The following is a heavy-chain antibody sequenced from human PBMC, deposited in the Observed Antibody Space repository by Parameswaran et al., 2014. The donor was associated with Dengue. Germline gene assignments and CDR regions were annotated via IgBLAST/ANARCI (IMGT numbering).Heavy chain of an antibody. V-gene: IGHV3-23*01. J-gene: IGHJ4*02. CDR2: VGNTGRST. CDR3: AKDKASPCGGDCYYNPVPFDY. Sequence: RWIRQPPGKGLEWVSGVGNTGRSTYYADSVKGRFTISRDNSKNTLYLQMNSLRAEDTAVYYCAKDKASPCGGDCYYNPVPFDYWGQGTLVTVSS. D-gene: IGHD2-21*01.